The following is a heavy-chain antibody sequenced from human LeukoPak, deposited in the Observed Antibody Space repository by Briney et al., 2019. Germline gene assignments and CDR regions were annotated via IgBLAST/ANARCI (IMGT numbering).Heavy chain of an antibody. Sequence: PGGSLRLSCAASGFTFSDHYMDWVRQAPGKGLEWVGRTRNKANSYTTEYAASVKGRFTISRDDSKNSLYLQMNSLKTEDTAVYYCAREDGVLFDYWGQGTLVTVSS. CDR2: TRNKANSYTT. CDR3: AREDGVLFDY. V-gene: IGHV3-72*01. CDR1: GFTFSDHY. J-gene: IGHJ4*02. D-gene: IGHD2-8*01.